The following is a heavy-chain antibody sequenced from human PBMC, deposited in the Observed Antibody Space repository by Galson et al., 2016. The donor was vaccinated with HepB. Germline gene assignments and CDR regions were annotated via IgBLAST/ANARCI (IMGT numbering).Heavy chain of an antibody. CDR3: ARGPGTASAIDEVDF. CDR1: GGSIYGYY. J-gene: IGHJ4*02. Sequence: SETLSLTCTVSGGSIYGYYWTWIRQSPGKGLEWIGYVYFSGSTKYNHSLTGRVTISVATSKNQFALRLNSVTGADSGTYYCARGPGTASAIDEVDFWGQGTLVTVSS. D-gene: IGHD2-2*01. CDR2: VYFSGST. V-gene: IGHV4-59*01.